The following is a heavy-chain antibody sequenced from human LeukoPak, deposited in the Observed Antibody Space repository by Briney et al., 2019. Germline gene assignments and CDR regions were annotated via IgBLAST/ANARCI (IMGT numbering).Heavy chain of an antibody. Sequence: SETLSLTCTVSGGSISSGSYDWSWIRQPAGKGLEWIGRIYTRGSTNYNPSLKSRVTISVDTSKIQFSLKLSSVTAADTAVYYCASLDGYDSSGYSFDYWGQGTLVTVSS. J-gene: IGHJ4*02. CDR2: IYTRGST. CDR1: GGSISSGSYD. V-gene: IGHV4-61*02. CDR3: ASLDGYDSSGYSFDY. D-gene: IGHD3-22*01.